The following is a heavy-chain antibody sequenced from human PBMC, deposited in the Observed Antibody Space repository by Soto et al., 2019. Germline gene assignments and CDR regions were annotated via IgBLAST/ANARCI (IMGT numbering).Heavy chain of an antibody. J-gene: IGHJ6*02. CDR2: IGTGGDT. V-gene: IGHV3-13*01. Sequence: GGALRLSCAASGFAFSSYVLHWVRRAPGKGPEWVSAIGTGGDTYYADSVMGRFTISRDNAKKSLYLQMNSLIAEDMAVYYCARTMGLSSSSWTTYGMDVWGQGTTVTVSS. CDR3: ARTMGLSSSSWTTYGMDV. CDR1: GFAFSSYV. D-gene: IGHD6-13*01.